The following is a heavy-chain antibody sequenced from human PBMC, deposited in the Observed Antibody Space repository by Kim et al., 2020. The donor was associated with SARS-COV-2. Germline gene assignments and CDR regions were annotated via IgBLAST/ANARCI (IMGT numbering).Heavy chain of an antibody. Sequence: GGSLRLSCAASGFNFGGYVMYWVRQAPGKGLEWVSGIYENGDNIASVESVRGRFTVSRDNAKNFLYLHMHSLRDEDTALYYCAKRRGGFGDGGFDVWCQGTMVIVSS. D-gene: IGHD3-10*01. CDR2: IYENGDNI. CDR1: GFNFGGYV. V-gene: IGHV3-9*01. CDR3: AKRRGGFGDGGFDV. J-gene: IGHJ3*01.